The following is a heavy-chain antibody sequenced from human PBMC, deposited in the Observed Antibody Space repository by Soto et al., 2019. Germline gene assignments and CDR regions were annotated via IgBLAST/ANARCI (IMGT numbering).Heavy chain of an antibody. V-gene: IGHV3-30*18. D-gene: IGHD3-22*01. J-gene: IGHJ4*02. Sequence: QVQLVESGGGVVQPGKSLRLSCAASGFTFSTYGIHWVRQAPGKGLEWVALISYDGGSKYYGDSVKGRFIISRDNSHNTVYLQMNSLRADDTAVYVCAKEQLAMTVVVADYFDSWGQGTLVTVSS. CDR2: ISYDGGSK. CDR3: AKEQLAMTVVVADYFDS. CDR1: GFTFSTYG.